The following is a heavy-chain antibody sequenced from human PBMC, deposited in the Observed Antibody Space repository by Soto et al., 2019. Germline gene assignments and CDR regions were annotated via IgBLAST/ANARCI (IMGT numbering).Heavy chain of an antibody. D-gene: IGHD4-17*01. CDR3: AKDFEDYGEEGIDY. CDR1: GFTFSSYA. CDR2: ISGSGGST. J-gene: IGHJ4*02. Sequence: GGSLRLSCAASGFTFSSYAMSWVRQAPGKGLEWVSAISGSGGSTYYADSVKGRFTISRDNSKNTLYLQMNSLRAEDTAVYYCAKDFEDYGEEGIDYWGQGTLVTVSS. V-gene: IGHV3-23*01.